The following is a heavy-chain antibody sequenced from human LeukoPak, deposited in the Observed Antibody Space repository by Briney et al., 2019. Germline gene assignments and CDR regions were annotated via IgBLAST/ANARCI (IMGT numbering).Heavy chain of an antibody. CDR3: ANGTNWFDP. V-gene: IGHV4-61*02. D-gene: IGHD1-14*01. J-gene: IGHJ5*02. Sequence: SQTLSLTCTVSGASINSDNYWSWIRQSAGKGLEWIGRIYTTGSTNYNPSLNSRVSISVDTSKNQFSLKLSSVTAADTAVYYCANGTNWFDPWGQGTLVTVSS. CDR2: IYTTGST. CDR1: GASINSDNY.